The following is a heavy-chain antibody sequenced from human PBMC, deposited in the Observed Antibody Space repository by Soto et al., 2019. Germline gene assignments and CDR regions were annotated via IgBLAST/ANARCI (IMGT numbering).Heavy chain of an antibody. D-gene: IGHD6-13*01. CDR1: GYSFTSYW. J-gene: IGHJ6*02. CDR2: IYPGDSDT. CDR3: ARSAAAGTSYYYYGMDV. V-gene: IGHV5-51*01. Sequence: GESLKISCKGSGYSFTSYWIGWVRQMPGKDLEWMGIIYPGDSDTRYSPSFQGQVTISADKSISTAYLQWSSLKASDTAMYYCARSAAAGTSYYYYGMDVWGQGTTVTVSS.